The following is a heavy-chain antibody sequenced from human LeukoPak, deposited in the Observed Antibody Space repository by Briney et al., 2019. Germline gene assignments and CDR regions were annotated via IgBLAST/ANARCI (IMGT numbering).Heavy chain of an antibody. CDR1: GFVFSRDA. D-gene: IGHD5-24*01. J-gene: IGHJ4*02. V-gene: IGHV3-30*04. Sequence: GGSLRLSCVASGFVFSRDALHWVRQAPGRGLEWVSGISHDDGSNKDYADSVKGRITISRDNSKSTVFLQMDSLRADDTAVYYCARRDGYKLDFWGQGTLITVSS. CDR2: ISHDDGSNK. CDR3: ARRDGYKLDF.